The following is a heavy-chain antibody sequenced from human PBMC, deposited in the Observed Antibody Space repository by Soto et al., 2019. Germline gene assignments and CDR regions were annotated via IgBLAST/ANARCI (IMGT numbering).Heavy chain of an antibody. J-gene: IGHJ6*02. D-gene: IGHD6-13*01. CDR1: GGTFSSYT. V-gene: IGHV1-69*02. CDR2: IIPILGIA. CDR3: ARGQQQLTRYYYYGMDV. Sequence: QVQLVQSGAEVKKPGSSVKVSCKASGGTFSSYTISWVRQAPGQGLEWMGRIIPILGIANYAQKFQGRVTITAXXAXSXXYMELSSLRSEDTAVYYCARGQQQLTRYYYYGMDVWGQGTTVTVSS.